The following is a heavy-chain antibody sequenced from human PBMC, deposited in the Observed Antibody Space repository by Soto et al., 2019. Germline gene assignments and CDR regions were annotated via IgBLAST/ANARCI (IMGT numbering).Heavy chain of an antibody. Sequence: ASVKVSCKASGYTFTSYYMHWVRQAPGQGLEWMGIINPSCGSTSYAQKFQGRVTMTRDTSTSTVYMELSSLRPEDTAVYYCARARKAPGRGSMGAHWFDPWGQGTLVTVSS. V-gene: IGHV1-46*01. CDR1: GYTFTSYY. J-gene: IGHJ5*02. CDR3: ARARKAPGRGSMGAHWFDP. D-gene: IGHD3-10*01. CDR2: INPSCGST.